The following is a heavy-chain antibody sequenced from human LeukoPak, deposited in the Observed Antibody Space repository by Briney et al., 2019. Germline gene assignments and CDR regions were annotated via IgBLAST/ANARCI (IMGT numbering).Heavy chain of an antibody. CDR3: ARRGGGRLHLHGMDV. J-gene: IGHJ6*02. V-gene: IGHV3-21*04. D-gene: IGHD3-16*01. Sequence: PGGSLRLSCVASGFAFSSYSMIWVRQAPGKGLEWVSSMNTNTFIYYANSVKGRFTISRDNFKNTVYLQMNSLRAEDTAVYYCARRGGGRLHLHGMDVWGQGTTVTVSS. CDR1: GFAFSSYS. CDR2: MNTNTFI.